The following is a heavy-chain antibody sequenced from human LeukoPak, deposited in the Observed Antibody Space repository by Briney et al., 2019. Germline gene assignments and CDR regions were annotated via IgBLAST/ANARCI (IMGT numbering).Heavy chain of an antibody. Sequence: GGSLRLSCAASGFTFDDYGMSWARQAPGKGLEWVSGINWNGGSTGYADSVKGRFTISRDNAKNSLYLQMNSLRAEDTALYYCARGWVIGAPPDYWGQGTLVTVSS. CDR1: GFTFDDYG. J-gene: IGHJ4*02. CDR2: INWNGGST. CDR3: ARGWVIGAPPDY. D-gene: IGHD3-10*01. V-gene: IGHV3-20*04.